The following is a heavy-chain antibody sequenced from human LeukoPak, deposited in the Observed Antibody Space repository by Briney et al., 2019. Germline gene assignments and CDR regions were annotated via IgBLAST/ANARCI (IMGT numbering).Heavy chain of an antibody. D-gene: IGHD6-19*01. J-gene: IGHJ3*02. CDR2: IHWNSGST. CDR3: ARERAAVAAFDI. V-gene: IGHV3-20*04. Sequence: GGSLRLSCVASGFTFDDYGISWVRQAPGKGLEWVSRIHWNSGSTRYADSVKGRFTISRDNAKNSLYLQMNSLRAEDTAVYYCARERAAVAAFDIWGQGTMVTVSS. CDR1: GFTFDDYG.